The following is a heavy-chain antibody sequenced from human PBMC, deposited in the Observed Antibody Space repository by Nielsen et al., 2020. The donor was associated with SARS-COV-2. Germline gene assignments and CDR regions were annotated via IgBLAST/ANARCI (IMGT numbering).Heavy chain of an antibody. Sequence: PGKGLEWIGYIYYSGSTNYNPSLKSRVTISVDTSKNQFSLKLSSVTAADTAVYYCARGHSYGYSFDIWGQGTMVTVSS. D-gene: IGHD3-16*01. CDR2: IYYSGST. CDR3: ARGHSYGYSFDI. V-gene: IGHV4-59*12. J-gene: IGHJ3*02.